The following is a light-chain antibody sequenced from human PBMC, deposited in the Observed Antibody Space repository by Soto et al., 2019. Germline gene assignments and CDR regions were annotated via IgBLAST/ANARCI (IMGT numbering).Light chain of an antibody. CDR3: QQTFSTPRT. V-gene: IGKV1-39*01. J-gene: IGKJ1*01. CDR2: ETS. Sequence: DTQMTQSPSSLSASAGDRVTITCRASQNVTSYLNWYQQKPGKAPNLLIYETSTLQSGVPSRFSGDGYETDFTLSISSLHPEDFATYYCQQTFSTPRTFGQGTKVDIK. CDR1: QNVTSY.